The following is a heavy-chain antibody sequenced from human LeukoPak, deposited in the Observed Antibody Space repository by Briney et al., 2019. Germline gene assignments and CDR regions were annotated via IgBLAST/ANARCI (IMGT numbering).Heavy chain of an antibody. CDR1: GFTFSSYS. Sequence: GGSLRLSCAASGFTFSSYSMNWVRQAPGKGLEWVSSISSSSSYIYYADSVKGRFTISRDNAKNSLYLQMNSLRAEDTAVYYCARGRLGMATYYYGMDVWGQGTTVTVSS. V-gene: IGHV3-21*01. D-gene: IGHD5-24*01. J-gene: IGHJ6*02. CDR3: ARGRLGMATYYYGMDV. CDR2: ISSSSSYI.